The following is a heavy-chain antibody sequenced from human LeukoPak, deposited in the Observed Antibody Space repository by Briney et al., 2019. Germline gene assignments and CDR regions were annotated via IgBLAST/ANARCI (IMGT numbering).Heavy chain of an antibody. J-gene: IGHJ4*02. V-gene: IGHV3-74*03. CDR3: AREFSSGWTHFDY. CDR2: INGDGSST. D-gene: IGHD6-19*01. Sequence: GGSLRLSCAAAGFTFSNYWMHWVRQAPGKGLVWVSRINGDGSSTTYADSVKGRFTISRENAKNTLYLQVNSLRADDTAVYYCAREFSSGWTHFDYWGQGTLVTVSS. CDR1: GFTFSNYW.